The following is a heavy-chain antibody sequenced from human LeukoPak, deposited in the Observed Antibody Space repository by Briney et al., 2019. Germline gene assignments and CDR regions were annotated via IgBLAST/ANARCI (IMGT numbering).Heavy chain of an antibody. V-gene: IGHV3-48*03. CDR2: ITSSGGPI. Sequence: GGSLRLSCAAYVVTFSSSVMNWVRQAPGKGLEWVLYITSSGGPIYYAATVKGRFPISRDNAKSSLYLQMNSLRPEDTAVYYCARPVPNSGGGFFQHWGPGTLVTFSS. J-gene: IGHJ1*01. CDR3: ARPVPNSGGGFFQH. D-gene: IGHD3-16*01. CDR1: VVTFSSSV.